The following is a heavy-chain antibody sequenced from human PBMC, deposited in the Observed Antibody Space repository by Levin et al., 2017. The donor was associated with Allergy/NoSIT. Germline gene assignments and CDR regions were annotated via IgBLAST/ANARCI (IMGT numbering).Heavy chain of an antibody. CDR3: AKDLRVGYSSFWAPTF. Sequence: QSGGSLRLSCAASGFTFSSYGMHWVRQAPGKGLEWVAVISYDGSNKYYADSVKGRFTISRDNSKNTLYLQMNSLRAEDTAVYYCAKDLRVGYSSFWAPTFWGQGTLVTVSS. V-gene: IGHV3-30*18. CDR2: ISYDGSNK. D-gene: IGHD6-13*01. J-gene: IGHJ4*02. CDR1: GFTFSSYG.